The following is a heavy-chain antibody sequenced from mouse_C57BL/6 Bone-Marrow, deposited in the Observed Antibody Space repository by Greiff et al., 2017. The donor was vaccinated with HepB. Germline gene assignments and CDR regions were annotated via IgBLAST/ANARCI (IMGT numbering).Heavy chain of an antibody. CDR3: ARGWLPYAMDY. CDR2: INPRNGGT. J-gene: IGHJ4*01. Sequence: VQLQQPGTELVKPGASVKLSCKASGYTFTSYWIHWVKQRPGQGLEWIGNINPRNGGTDYSEKFKSKATLTVDKSSSTAYMQLSSLSSEESAAYYCARGWLPYAMDYWGQGNSVTVS. CDR1: GYTFTSYW. V-gene: IGHV1-53*01. D-gene: IGHD2-3*01.